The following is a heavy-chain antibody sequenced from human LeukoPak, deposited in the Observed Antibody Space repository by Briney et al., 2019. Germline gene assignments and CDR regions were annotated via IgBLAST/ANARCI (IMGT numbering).Heavy chain of an antibody. J-gene: IGHJ4*01. CDR3: AGASGDYGPFDY. CDR2: IYYSGST. Sequence: PSETLSLTCTVSGGSISSSSYYWGWIRQPPGKGLEWIGSIYYSGSTYYNPSLKSRGTISVDTSKNQFSLKLSSVTPADTAVYYCAGASGDYGPFDYWGHRTLVTVSS. D-gene: IGHD4-17*01. V-gene: IGHV4-39*01. CDR1: GGSISSSSYY.